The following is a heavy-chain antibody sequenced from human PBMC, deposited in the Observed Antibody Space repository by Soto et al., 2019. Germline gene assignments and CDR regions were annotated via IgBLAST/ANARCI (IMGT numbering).Heavy chain of an antibody. CDR2: INPSGGST. CDR3: ARDRATQWLVRGYYYYYGMDV. V-gene: IGHV1-46*01. Sequence: GASVKVSCKASGYTFTSYYMHWVRQAPGQGLEWMGIINPSGGSTSYAQKFQGRVTMTRDTSTSTVYMELSSLRSEDTAVYYCARDRATQWLVRGYYYYYGMDVWGQGTTVTVSS. CDR1: GYTFTSYY. D-gene: IGHD6-19*01. J-gene: IGHJ6*02.